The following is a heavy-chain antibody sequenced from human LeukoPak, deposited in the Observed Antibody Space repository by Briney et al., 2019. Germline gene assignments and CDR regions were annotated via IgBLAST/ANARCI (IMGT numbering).Heavy chain of an antibody. J-gene: IGHJ4*02. CDR1: GGTFSSYA. CDR2: IIPILGIA. V-gene: IGHV1-69*04. CDR3: ARGHRRDILTGYLDY. D-gene: IGHD3-9*01. Sequence: SVKVSCKASGGTFSSYAISWVRQAPGQGLEWMGRIIPILGIANYAQKFQGRVTITADKSTSTAYMELSSLRSEDTAVYYCARGHRRDILTGYLDYWGQGTPVTVSS.